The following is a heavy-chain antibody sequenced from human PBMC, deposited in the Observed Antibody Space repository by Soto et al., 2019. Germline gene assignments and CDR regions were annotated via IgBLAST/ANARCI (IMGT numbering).Heavy chain of an antibody. CDR2: ISYDGSNK. CDR1: GFTFSSYG. D-gene: IGHD6-19*01. J-gene: IGHJ4*02. V-gene: IGHV3-30*03. CDR3: AINIAVAGTNPRGPENYFDY. Sequence: GGSLRLSCAASGFTFSSYGMHWVRQAPGKGLEWVAVISYDGSNKYYADSVKGRFTISRDNSKNTLYLQMNSLRAEDTAVYYCAINIAVAGTNPRGPENYFDYWGQGTLVTVSS.